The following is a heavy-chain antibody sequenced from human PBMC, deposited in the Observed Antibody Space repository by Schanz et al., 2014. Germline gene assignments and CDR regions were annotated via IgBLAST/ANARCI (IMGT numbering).Heavy chain of an antibody. J-gene: IGHJ5*02. CDR2: IIPNLGSA. V-gene: IGHV1-69*04. CDR1: GDTLSSYG. D-gene: IGHD3-3*01. CDR3: ARGNTIFGVVILGWLDP. Sequence: QVQLVQSGAEVKKPGSSVTVSCKASGDTLSSYGISWVRQAPGQGLEWMGRIIPNLGSANYAQKFQGRVTITADKSTRTVYMALSRLRSEDTAIYYCARGNTIFGVVILGWLDPWGQGTLVTVSS.